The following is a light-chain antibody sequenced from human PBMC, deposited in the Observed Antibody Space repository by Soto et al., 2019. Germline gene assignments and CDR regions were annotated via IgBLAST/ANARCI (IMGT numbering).Light chain of an antibody. J-gene: IGKJ4*01. CDR2: SAS. CDR3: QQFSSYPLT. Sequence: EIVMTPSPVSLSLSPGERAALCCTASQSVNNNVAWYQQKPGHTPRLLIYSASIGATGTPDRFSGGGSGTDFTLTISRLEPEDFAVYYCQQFSSYPLTFGGGTKVDIK. CDR1: QSVNNN. V-gene: IGKV3-20*01.